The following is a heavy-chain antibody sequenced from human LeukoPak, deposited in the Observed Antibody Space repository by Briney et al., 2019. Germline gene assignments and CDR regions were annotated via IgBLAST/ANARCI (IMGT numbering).Heavy chain of an antibody. CDR1: GYSFSSYS. CDR2: ISAYSGNT. J-gene: IGHJ5*02. Sequence: ASVKVSCKASGYSFSSYSISWVRQAPGQGLECMGWISAYSGNTNYAHKLQGRVTMTTDTSTSTAYMELRSLRSDDTAVYYCARHRSRMVRGGDWFDPWGQGTLVTVSS. CDR3: ARHRSRMVRGGDWFDP. D-gene: IGHD3-10*01. V-gene: IGHV1-18*01.